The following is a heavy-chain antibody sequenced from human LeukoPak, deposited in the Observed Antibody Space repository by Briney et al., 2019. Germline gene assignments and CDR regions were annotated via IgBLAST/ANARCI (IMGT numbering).Heavy chain of an antibody. Sequence: GASVKVSCKASGGTFSSYAISWVRQAPGQGLEWMGGIIPIFGTANYVQKFQGRVTITTDESTSTAYMELSSLRSEDTAVYYCARSALLWFGEFGIDPWGQGTLVTVSS. D-gene: IGHD3-10*01. CDR3: ARSALLWFGEFGIDP. J-gene: IGHJ5*02. CDR2: IIPIFGTA. CDR1: GGTFSSYA. V-gene: IGHV1-69*05.